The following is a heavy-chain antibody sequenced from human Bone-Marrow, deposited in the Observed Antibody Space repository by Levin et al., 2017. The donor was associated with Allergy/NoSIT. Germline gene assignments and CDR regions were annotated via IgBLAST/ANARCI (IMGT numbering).Heavy chain of an antibody. Sequence: LSLTCAASGFTFSSYSMNWVRQAPGKGLEWVSYISSSSSTIYYADSVKGRFTISRDNAKNSLYLQMNSLRDEDTAVYYCARGTYYDFWSGTLGVWGQGTTVTVSS. CDR3: ARGTYYDFWSGTLGV. D-gene: IGHD3-3*01. CDR2: ISSSSSTI. V-gene: IGHV3-48*02. CDR1: GFTFSSYS. J-gene: IGHJ6*02.